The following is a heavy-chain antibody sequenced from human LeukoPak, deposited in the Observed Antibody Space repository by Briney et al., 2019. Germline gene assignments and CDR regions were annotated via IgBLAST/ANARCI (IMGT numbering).Heavy chain of an antibody. J-gene: IGHJ4*02. CDR2: ISGSDGNT. CDR3: AKDSSVPYGITD. V-gene: IGHV3-23*01. CDR1: GFTSSKYA. Sequence: GGSLRLSCAASGFTSSKYAMSWVRQAPGKGLEWVSAISGSDGNTFYADSVKGRFTISRDNSKNTLSLQMNSLRAEDTALYYCAKDSSVPYGITDWGQRTLVTVSS. D-gene: IGHD4-17*01.